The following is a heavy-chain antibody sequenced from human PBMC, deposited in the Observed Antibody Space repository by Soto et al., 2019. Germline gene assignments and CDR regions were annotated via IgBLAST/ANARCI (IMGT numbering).Heavy chain of an antibody. D-gene: IGHD1-26*01. V-gene: IGHV1-46*01. J-gene: IGHJ4*02. Sequence: QVQLVQSGAEVKKPGASVKISCKTSGYTFINYYMHWVRQAPGQGLEWMGIITPAVGTTTYPQKFQGRVTMTRDTSTSTVYMELSRLTSDDTAMYYCARLVGATKSPGNDSWGQGTLVTVSS. CDR2: ITPAVGTT. CDR1: GYTFINYY. CDR3: ARLVGATKSPGNDS.